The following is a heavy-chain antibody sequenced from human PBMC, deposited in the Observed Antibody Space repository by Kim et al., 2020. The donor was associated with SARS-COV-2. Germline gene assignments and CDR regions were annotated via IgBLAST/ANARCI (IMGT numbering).Heavy chain of an antibody. CDR3: ARGRRGSSGYYYFY. D-gene: IGHD3-22*01. CDR1: GFTFSDYY. CDR2: ISSSSSYT. V-gene: IGHV3-11*05. Sequence: GGSLRLSCAASGFTFSDYYMSWIRQAPGKGLEWVSYISSSSSYTNYADSVKGRFTISRDNAKNSLYLQMNSLRAEDTAVYYCARGRRGSSGYYYFYWGQGTLVTVSS. J-gene: IGHJ4*02.